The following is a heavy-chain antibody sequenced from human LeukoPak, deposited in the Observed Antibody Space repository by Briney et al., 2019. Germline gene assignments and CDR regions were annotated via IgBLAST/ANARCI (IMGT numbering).Heavy chain of an antibody. CDR1: GGTFSSYA. CDR2: IIPIFGTA. V-gene: IGHV1-69*05. Sequence: SVKVSCKASGGTFSSYAISWVRQAPGPGLEWMGGIIPIFGTANYAQKSQGRVTITTDESTSTAYLELSSLRSEDTAVYYCARLGGLGIFDYWGQGTLVTVSS. D-gene: IGHD7-27*01. J-gene: IGHJ4*02. CDR3: ARLGGLGIFDY.